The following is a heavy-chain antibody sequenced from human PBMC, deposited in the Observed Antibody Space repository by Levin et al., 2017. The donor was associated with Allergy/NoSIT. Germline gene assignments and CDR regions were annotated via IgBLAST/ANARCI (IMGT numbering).Heavy chain of an antibody. J-gene: IGHJ6*02. CDR1: GYSFTNYW. V-gene: IGHV5-51*01. CDR3: ARQGDYYGSGSFYSDVGMDV. D-gene: IGHD3-10*01. CDR2: IYPYDSDA. Sequence: GESLKISCKASGYSFTNYWIGWVRQMPGEGLEWMGFIYPYDSDAKYSPSFEGQVTISADNSITTAYLQWSSLKASDTAMYYCARQGDYYGSGSFYSDVGMDVWGQGTTVTVSS.